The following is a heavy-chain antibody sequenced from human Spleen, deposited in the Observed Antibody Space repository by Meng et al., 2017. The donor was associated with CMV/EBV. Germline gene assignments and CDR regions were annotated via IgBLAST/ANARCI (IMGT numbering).Heavy chain of an antibody. Sequence: ASVKVSCKASGYTFTGYYMHWVRQAPGQGLEWMGWINPNSGGTNYAQKFQGRVTMTRNTSISTAYMELSSLRSEDTAVYYCAAKGLPYCSSTSCDDAFDIWGQGTMVTVSS. J-gene: IGHJ3*02. D-gene: IGHD2-2*01. V-gene: IGHV1-2*02. CDR2: INPNSGGT. CDR1: GYTFTGYY. CDR3: AAKGLPYCSSTSCDDAFDI.